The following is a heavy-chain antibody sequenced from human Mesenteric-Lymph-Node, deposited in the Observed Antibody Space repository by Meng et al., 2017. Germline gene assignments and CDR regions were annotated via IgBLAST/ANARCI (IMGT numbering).Heavy chain of an antibody. CDR1: GYTFTSYA. Sequence: QGQLLQLGAEVSKPVASVKVSCKASGYTFTSYAIHWVRQAPGQRREWMGWINVGTGNIKYSQKFQGRVTIIRDTSASTAYMELSSLISEDTAVYYCARGGSGNSIIDWGQGTLVTVSS. D-gene: IGHD3-10*01. CDR2: INVGTGNI. V-gene: IGHV1-3*01. CDR3: ARGGSGNSIID. J-gene: IGHJ4*02.